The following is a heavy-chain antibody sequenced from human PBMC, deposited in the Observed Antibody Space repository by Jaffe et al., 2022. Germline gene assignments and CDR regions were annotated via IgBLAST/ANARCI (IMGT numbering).Heavy chain of an antibody. J-gene: IGHJ5*02. CDR2: INHIGKT. V-gene: IGHV4-34*02. CDR1: GGSFRGYY. CDR3: ARGRAGYCSGGICYTPDGKKENLNYFDP. Sequence: QVQLQQWGAGLLKPSETLSLTCAVYGGSFRGYYWGWIRQAPGKGLEWIGEINHIGKTNFNPSLKSRVIMSLDTSKNQFSLKLKSVSSADTGLYFCARGRAGYCSGGICYTPDGKKENLNYFDPWGQGSLVIVSS. D-gene: IGHD2-15*01.